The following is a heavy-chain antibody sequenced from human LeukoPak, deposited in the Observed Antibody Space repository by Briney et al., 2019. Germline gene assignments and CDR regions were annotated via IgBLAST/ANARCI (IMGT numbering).Heavy chain of an antibody. Sequence: SETLSLTCTVSGGSISSHYWSWIRQPPGKGLEWIGYIYYSGSTYYNPSLKSRVTISVDTSKNQFSLKLSSVTAADTAVYYCARDAPVDWNDLFDYWGQGTLVTVSS. J-gene: IGHJ4*02. V-gene: IGHV4-59*11. CDR1: GGSISSHY. D-gene: IGHD1-1*01. CDR2: IYYSGST. CDR3: ARDAPVDWNDLFDY.